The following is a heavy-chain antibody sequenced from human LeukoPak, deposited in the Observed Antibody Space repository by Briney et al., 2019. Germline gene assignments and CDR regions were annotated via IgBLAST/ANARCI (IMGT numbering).Heavy chain of an antibody. D-gene: IGHD3-10*01. CDR1: GGSISSYY. J-gene: IGHJ4*02. V-gene: IGHV4-38-2*02. CDR2: IYHSGST. Sequence: SETLSLTCTVSGGSISSYYWSWIRQPPGKGLEWIGSIYHSGSTYYNPSLKSRVTISVDTSKNQFSLKLSSVTAADTAVYYCARENYGHYFDYWGQGTLVTVSS. CDR3: ARENYGHYFDY.